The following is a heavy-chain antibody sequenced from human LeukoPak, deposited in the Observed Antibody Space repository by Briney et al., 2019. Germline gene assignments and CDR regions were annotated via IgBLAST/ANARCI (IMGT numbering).Heavy chain of an antibody. Sequence: ASVKVSCKASGYTFTSYGISWVRQAPGQGLEWMGWISAYNGNTNYAQKLQGRVTMTTDTSTSTAYMELRSLRSDDTAVYYCARVWGPGKITAGRWFDPWGQGTLVTVSS. CDR2: ISAYNGNT. D-gene: IGHD3-10*01. V-gene: IGHV1-18*01. CDR3: ARVWGPGKITAGRWFDP. J-gene: IGHJ5*02. CDR1: GYTFTSYG.